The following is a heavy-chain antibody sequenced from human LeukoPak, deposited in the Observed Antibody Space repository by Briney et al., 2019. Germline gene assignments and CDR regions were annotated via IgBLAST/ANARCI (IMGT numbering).Heavy chain of an antibody. D-gene: IGHD6-19*01. CDR1: GYTFTGYY. CDR2: INPNGGGT. CDR3: ARENNSGWYRKAAFDY. V-gene: IGHV1-2*02. J-gene: IGHJ4*02. Sequence: GASVKVSCKVSGYTFTGYYIHGVQQAPGQGLAWMGWINPNGGGTNCAQIFQGRVTMTRDTSISTAYMELSRLRSDDTAIYYCARENNSGWYRKAAFDYWGQGTLVTVTS.